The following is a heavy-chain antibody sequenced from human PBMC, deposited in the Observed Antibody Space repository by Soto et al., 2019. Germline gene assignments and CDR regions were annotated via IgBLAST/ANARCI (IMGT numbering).Heavy chain of an antibody. J-gene: IGHJ4*02. V-gene: IGHV3-21*01. CDR3: ASHPRDSSGYWYYFDY. CDR1: GFTFSSYS. D-gene: IGHD3-22*01. Sequence: EVQLVESGGGLVKPGGSLRLSCAASGFTFSSYSMKWVRQAPGKGLEWVSSISSSSSYIYYADSVKGRFTISRDNAKNSLYLKMNSLRAEDTAVYYCASHPRDSSGYWYYFDYWGQGTLVTVSS. CDR2: ISSSSSYI.